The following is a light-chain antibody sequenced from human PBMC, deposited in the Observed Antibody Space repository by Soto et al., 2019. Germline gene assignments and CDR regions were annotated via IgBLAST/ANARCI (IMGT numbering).Light chain of an antibody. CDR1: SSDVGSSNL. CDR3: CSYAGSSTWV. J-gene: IGLJ3*02. CDR2: EGS. V-gene: IGLV2-23*01. Sequence: QSALTQPASVSGSPGQSITISCTGTSSDVGSSNLVSWYQQHPGKAPKLMIYEGSKRPSGVSDRFSGSKTGNTASLIISGLQAEDEGDYYCCSYAGSSTWVFGGGTQLTVL.